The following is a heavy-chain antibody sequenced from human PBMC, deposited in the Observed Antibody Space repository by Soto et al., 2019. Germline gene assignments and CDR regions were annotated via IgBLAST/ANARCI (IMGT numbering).Heavy chain of an antibody. V-gene: IGHV3-30*18. CDR2: TSYDGDNE. J-gene: IGHJ4*02. CDR3: AKDKGVFNWATSYFDY. Sequence: GGSLRLSCAASGFTFSNYAMHWVRQAPGKGLEWVALTSYDGDNEYYTDSVKGRFTISRDNSKNTLFLQMNSPRPEDTAVYYCAKDKGVFNWATSYFDYWGQGALVTVSS. CDR1: GFTFSNYA. D-gene: IGHD1-1*01.